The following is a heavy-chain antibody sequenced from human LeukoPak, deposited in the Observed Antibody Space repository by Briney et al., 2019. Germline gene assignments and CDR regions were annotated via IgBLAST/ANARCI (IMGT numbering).Heavy chain of an antibody. CDR3: ARWTTTYLDY. V-gene: IGHV1-46*01. Sequence: ASVKVPCKASGYTFTNYYIHWVRQAPGQGLEWMGITDPIGGSTNYAQKFQGRVTMTRDTSTSTVYMELSSLRSEDSAVYYCARWTTTYLDYWGQGTLVTVSP. CDR1: GYTFTNYY. J-gene: IGHJ4*02. D-gene: IGHD4-11*01. CDR2: TDPIGGST.